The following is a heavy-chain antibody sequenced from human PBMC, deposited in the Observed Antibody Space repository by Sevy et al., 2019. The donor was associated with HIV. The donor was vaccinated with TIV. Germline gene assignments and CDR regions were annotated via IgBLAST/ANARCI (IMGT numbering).Heavy chain of an antibody. D-gene: IGHD2-8*02. CDR2: ISYAGNT. CDR3: ASPLLYWLY. V-gene: IGHV4-39*02. Sequence: SETLSLTCTVSGGSISSSGYYWVWIRRPPGKGLEWIGSISYAGNTYYNPSLKSRATISVDTSNNHFSLKLTSMTAADTAVYYCASPLLYWLYWGQGILVTVSS. J-gene: IGHJ4*02. CDR1: GGSISSSGYY.